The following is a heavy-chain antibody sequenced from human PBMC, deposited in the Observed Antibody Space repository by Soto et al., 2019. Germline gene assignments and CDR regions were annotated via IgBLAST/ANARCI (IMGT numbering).Heavy chain of an antibody. CDR3: ARGGNNPGNIVVVTANTPRPFDY. J-gene: IGHJ4*02. D-gene: IGHD2-21*02. Sequence: SETLSLTCAVYGGSFSGYYWSWIRQPPGKGLEWIGEINHSGSTNYNPSLKSRVTISVDTSKNQFSLKLSSVTAADTAVYYCARGGNNPGNIVVVTANTPRPFDYWGQGTLVTVSS. CDR2: INHSGST. CDR1: GGSFSGYY. V-gene: IGHV4-34*01.